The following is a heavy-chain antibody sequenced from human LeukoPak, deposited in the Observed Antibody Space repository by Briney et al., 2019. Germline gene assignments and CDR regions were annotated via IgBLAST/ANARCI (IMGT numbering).Heavy chain of an antibody. J-gene: IGHJ4*02. D-gene: IGHD4-17*01. CDR1: GGSISSGDYY. CDR2: IYYSGST. V-gene: IGHV4-30-4*01. Sequence: SETLSLTCTVSGGSISSGDYYWSWIRQPPGKGLEWIGYIYYSGSTYYNPSLKSRVTISVDTSKNQFSLKLSSVTAADSAVYYCARYTVTTSYFDYWGQGTLVTVSS. CDR3: ARYTVTTSYFDY.